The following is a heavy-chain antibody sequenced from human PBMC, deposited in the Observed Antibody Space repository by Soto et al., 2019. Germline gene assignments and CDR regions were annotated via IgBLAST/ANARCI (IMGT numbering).Heavy chain of an antibody. J-gene: IGHJ6*03. CDR3: ARDLHQMLSHTHYYYYLDV. V-gene: IGHV3-11*01. CDR2: ISNTAITD. CDR1: GFSFSDYS. D-gene: IGHD2-2*01. Sequence: ESGGDLVKPGGSLRLSCVASGFSFSDYSMTWMRQAPGGGLDFVAFISNTAITDYYADSVKVRFTISRDNARNSVYLQMDSLRAEDAAVYYFARDLHQMLSHTHYYYYLDVWGTGTTVTVSS.